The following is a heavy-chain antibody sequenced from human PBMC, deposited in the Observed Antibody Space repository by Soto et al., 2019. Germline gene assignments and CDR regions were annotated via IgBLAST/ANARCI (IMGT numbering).Heavy chain of an antibody. CDR1: GFTFSSYG. Sequence: GGSLRLSCAASGFTFSSYGMHWVRQAPGKGLEWVAVISYDGSNKYYADSVKGRFTISRDNSKNTLYLQMNSLRAEDTAVYYCAKEGGGCSSTSCHDAFDIWGQGTMVTVSS. V-gene: IGHV3-30*18. J-gene: IGHJ3*02. D-gene: IGHD2-2*01. CDR3: AKEGGGCSSTSCHDAFDI. CDR2: ISYDGSNK.